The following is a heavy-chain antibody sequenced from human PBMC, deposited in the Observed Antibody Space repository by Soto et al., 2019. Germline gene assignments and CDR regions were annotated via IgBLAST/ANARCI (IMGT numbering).Heavy chain of an antibody. J-gene: IGHJ4*02. V-gene: IGHV3-11*01. Sequence: GGSLRLSCGASGFTFSDYYMSWIRQAPGKGLQWVSYISSGGSTMYYADSVRGRFTISRDNAKNSLYLLMNSLRAEDTAVYYCAATLGYCRGGSCSDYWGPGTLVTVSS. CDR2: ISSGGSTM. CDR3: AATLGYCRGGSCSDY. D-gene: IGHD2-15*01. CDR1: GFTFSDYY.